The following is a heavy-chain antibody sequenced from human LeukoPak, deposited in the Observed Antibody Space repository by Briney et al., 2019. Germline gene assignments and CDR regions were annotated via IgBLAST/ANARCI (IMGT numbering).Heavy chain of an antibody. D-gene: IGHD3-22*01. J-gene: IGHJ3*02. Sequence: SETLSLTCTVSGGSISSYYWSWIRQPPGKGLEWIGYIYYSGSTNYNPSLKSRVTISVDTSKNQFSLKLSSVTAADTAVYYCARDGRYDSSGLIWGQGTRVTVSS. CDR2: IYYSGST. CDR3: ARDGRYDSSGLI. V-gene: IGHV4-59*01. CDR1: GGSISSYY.